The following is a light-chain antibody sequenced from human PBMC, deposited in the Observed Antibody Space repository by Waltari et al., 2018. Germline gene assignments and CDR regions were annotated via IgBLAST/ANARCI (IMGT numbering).Light chain of an antibody. J-gene: IGLJ3*02. V-gene: IGLV3-21*04. CDR3: QVCGTSCDHPV. Sequence: SYRLTQPPSVSVAPGKTARISCGGANIGTKSVHWYQHRPGQPPVLAIYLDSDRPSGVSERFSGSNSGNTATLTIIRVEVGDEADYYCQVCGTSCDHPVFGGGTKLTVL. CDR1: NIGTKS. CDR2: LDS.